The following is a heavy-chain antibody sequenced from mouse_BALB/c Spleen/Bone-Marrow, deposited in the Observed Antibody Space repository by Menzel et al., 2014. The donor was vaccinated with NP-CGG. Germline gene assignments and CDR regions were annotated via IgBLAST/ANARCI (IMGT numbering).Heavy chain of an antibody. Sequence: EVKLVESGGGLVKPGGSLKLSCTASGFAFSSCDMSWVRQTPEKRLEWVATITSGGGNTYYPDSVKGRFTISRDNARNTLYLQMSSPRSEDTALYYCARVWDWFAYWGQGTLVTVSA. J-gene: IGHJ3*01. CDR3: ARVWDWFAY. CDR1: GFAFSSCD. V-gene: IGHV5-9*02. CDR2: ITSGGGNT. D-gene: IGHD4-1*01.